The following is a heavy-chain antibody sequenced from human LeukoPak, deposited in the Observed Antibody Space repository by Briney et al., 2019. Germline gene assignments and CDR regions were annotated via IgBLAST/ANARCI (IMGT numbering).Heavy chain of an antibody. Sequence: PSETLSLTCTVSGGSISSYYWSWIRQPPGKGLEWIAYISDIGSINYNPSLKSRVTISVDTSKNQFSLKLSSVTAADTAVYYCATSHCSGGSCSDYWGQGTLVTVSS. CDR2: ISDIGSI. J-gene: IGHJ4*02. CDR3: ATSHCSGGSCSDY. V-gene: IGHV4-59*08. CDR1: GGSISSYY. D-gene: IGHD2-15*01.